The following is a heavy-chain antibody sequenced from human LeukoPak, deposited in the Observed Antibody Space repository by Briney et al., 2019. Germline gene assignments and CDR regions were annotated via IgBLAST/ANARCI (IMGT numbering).Heavy chain of an antibody. Sequence: PGTSLRLSCAASGFTFTNYGMHWVRQAPGKGLEWVALITYDGYYKYYSDSVKGRFTISSDTSKNTLYLQMNSLRAEDTAVYYCARTYPTYGGSSRGLDYWGQGTLVTVSS. V-gene: IGHV3-30*03. CDR2: ITYDGYYK. D-gene: IGHD1-26*01. CDR3: ARTYPTYGGSSRGLDY. J-gene: IGHJ4*02. CDR1: GFTFTNYG.